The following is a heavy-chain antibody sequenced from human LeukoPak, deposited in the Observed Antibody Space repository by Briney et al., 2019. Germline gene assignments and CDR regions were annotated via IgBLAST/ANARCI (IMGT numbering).Heavy chain of an antibody. V-gene: IGHV4-59*12. J-gene: IGHJ5*02. D-gene: IGHD3-10*01. CDR2: IYYGGST. CDR1: YGSISSYY. CDR3: TRDSGTTGEVKFDP. Sequence: SETLSLTCTVSYGSISSYYWSWIRQPPGKGLEWIGYIYYGGSTDYNPSLKSRVTISLDTSKNQFSLKMSSVTAADTAVYYCTRDSGTTGEVKFDPWGQGTLVAVSS.